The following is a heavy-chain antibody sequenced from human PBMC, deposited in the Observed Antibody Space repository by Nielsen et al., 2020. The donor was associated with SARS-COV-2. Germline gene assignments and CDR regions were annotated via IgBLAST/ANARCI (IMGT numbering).Heavy chain of an antibody. V-gene: IGHV1-18*01. Sequence: ASVKVSCKASGYTFTSYGISWVRQAPGQGLEWMGWISAYNGNTNYAQKLQGRVTMTTDTSTSTAYMELRSLRSDDTAMYYCARAGIVVVIGDWFDPWGQGTLVTVSS. CDR3: ARAGIVVVIGDWFDP. J-gene: IGHJ5*02. CDR1: GYTFTSYG. D-gene: IGHD3-22*01. CDR2: ISAYNGNT.